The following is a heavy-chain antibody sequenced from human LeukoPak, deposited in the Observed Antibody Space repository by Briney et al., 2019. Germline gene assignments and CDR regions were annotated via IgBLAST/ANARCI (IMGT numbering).Heavy chain of an antibody. CDR3: ARAPVTSCRGAFCYPFDL. J-gene: IGHJ4*02. D-gene: IGHD2-21*01. Sequence: GGSLRLSCAASGFPLSSYAMSWVRQVPGKGLEWVSATSSSNDGTYHADSVRGRFTIYRDNFRNTMYLQMNRLRVEDAALYYCARAPVTSCRGAFCYPFDLWGQGVLVTVSS. V-gene: IGHV3-23*01. CDR1: GFPLSSYA. CDR2: TSSSNDGT.